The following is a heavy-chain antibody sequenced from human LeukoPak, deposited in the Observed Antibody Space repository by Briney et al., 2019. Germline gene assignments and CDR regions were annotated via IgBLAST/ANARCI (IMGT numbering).Heavy chain of an antibody. CDR2: INPNSGGT. D-gene: IGHD6-13*01. CDR3: ARALAAAAGPRD. Sequence: ASVKVSCKASGYTFTGYYMHWVRQAPGQGLEWMGRINPNSGGTNYAQKFQGRVTMTRDTSISTAYMELSGLRSDDTAVYYCARALAAAAGPRDWGQGTLVTVSS. CDR1: GYTFTGYY. J-gene: IGHJ4*02. V-gene: IGHV1-2*06.